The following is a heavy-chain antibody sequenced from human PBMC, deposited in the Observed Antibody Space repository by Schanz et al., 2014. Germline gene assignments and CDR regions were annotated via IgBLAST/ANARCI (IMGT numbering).Heavy chain of an antibody. J-gene: IGHJ5*02. V-gene: IGHV1-18*01. CDR2: ISPYNGNT. D-gene: IGHD2-2*01. CDR3: ARDRKRYCSTASCLHDNWFDP. CDR1: GYTFSNDD. Sequence: VQLVQSGAELRKPGTSVKVSCKTSGYTFSNDDINWVRQAIGQGLQWMGWISPYNGNTNYAQKLQGRVTMTTDTSTSTAYMDLSSLRSDDTALYYCARDRKRYCSTASCLHDNWFDPWGQGTLVIVSS.